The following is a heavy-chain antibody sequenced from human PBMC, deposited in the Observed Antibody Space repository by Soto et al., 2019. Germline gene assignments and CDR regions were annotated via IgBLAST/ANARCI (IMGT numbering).Heavy chain of an antibody. J-gene: IGHJ3*02. CDR1: GGSFSSYI. Sequence: SETLSLTCAVSGGSFSSYIWTWIRKPPGKGLEWIGHIYYSGSTYYNPSLKSRVTISVDTSKNQFSLKLSSVTAADTAVYFCAKVGYYDGSGYNAFDIWGQGTMVTVSS. D-gene: IGHD3-22*01. CDR3: AKVGYYDGSGYNAFDI. CDR2: IYYSGST. V-gene: IGHV4-59*06.